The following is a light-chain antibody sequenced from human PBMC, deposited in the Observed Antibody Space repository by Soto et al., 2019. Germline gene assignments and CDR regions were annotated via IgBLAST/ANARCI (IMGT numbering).Light chain of an antibody. CDR1: QSLNSNY. CDR3: QQSAYLIT. CDR2: DTF. V-gene: IGKV3-20*01. Sequence: ENVLTEFPGTLSLFSGEVSIVSCRASQSLNSNYLTWHQQTPGQAPRLLIYDTFSRATDNTDRFRGSGAGTDFTLTIPRLEPVDFALYFCQQSAYLITFGRGTRL. J-gene: IGKJ5*01.